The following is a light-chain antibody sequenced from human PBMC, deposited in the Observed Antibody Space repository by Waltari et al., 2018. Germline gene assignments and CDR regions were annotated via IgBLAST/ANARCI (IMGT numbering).Light chain of an antibody. V-gene: IGKV1-5*03. CDR2: AAS. CDR3: QQYDTYVYT. CDR1: QSISTW. J-gene: IGKJ2*01. Sequence: TGRASQSISTWLAWYQQKPGKAPKLLIYAASNLQSGVPSRFSGSGSGTDFTLTISSLQADDFATYYCQQYDTYVYTFGQGTKLEIK.